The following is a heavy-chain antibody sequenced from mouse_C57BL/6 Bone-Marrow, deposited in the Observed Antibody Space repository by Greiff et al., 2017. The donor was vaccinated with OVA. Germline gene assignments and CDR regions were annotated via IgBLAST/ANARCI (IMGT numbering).Heavy chain of an antibody. CDR1: GYSITSGYY. Sequence: EVQLQQSGPGLVKPSQSLSLTCSVTGYSITSGYYWNWIRQFPGNKLEWMGYISYDGSNNYNPSLKNRIYITRDTSKNQFFLKLNSVTTEDTATYYCARDGTFYAMDYWGQGTSVTVSS. V-gene: IGHV3-6*01. J-gene: IGHJ4*01. CDR2: ISYDGSN. D-gene: IGHD1-1*02. CDR3: ARDGTFYAMDY.